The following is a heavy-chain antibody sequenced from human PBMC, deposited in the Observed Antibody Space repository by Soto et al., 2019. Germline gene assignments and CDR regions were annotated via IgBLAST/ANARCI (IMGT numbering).Heavy chain of an antibody. Sequence: QVQLVESGGGVVQPGRSLRLSCAASGFTFSSYGMHWVLQAPGKGLEWVAVISKAGNVKYYAESVKGRFTISRDHSKNTLYLHMNSQGAEDTAAYSCYVAVASGYWGQGTLVTVSS. D-gene: IGHD3-10*02. J-gene: IGHJ4*02. V-gene: IGHV3-30*03. CDR3: YVAVASGY. CDR1: GFTFSSYG. CDR2: ISKAGNVK.